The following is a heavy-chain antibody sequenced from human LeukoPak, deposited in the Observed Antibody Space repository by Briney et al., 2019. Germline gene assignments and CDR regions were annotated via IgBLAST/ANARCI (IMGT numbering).Heavy chain of an antibody. CDR1: GYTFTSYG. D-gene: IGHD3-16*01. J-gene: IGHJ6*03. CDR2: ISAYNGNT. V-gene: IGHV1-18*01. CDR3: ARDFGSSASRRYYYYYMDV. Sequence: EASVKVSCKASGYTFTSYGISWVRQAPGQGLEWMGWISAYNGNTNYAQKLQGRVTMTTDTSTSTAYMELRSLRSDDTAVYYCARDFGSSASRRYYYYYMDVWGKGTTVTVSS.